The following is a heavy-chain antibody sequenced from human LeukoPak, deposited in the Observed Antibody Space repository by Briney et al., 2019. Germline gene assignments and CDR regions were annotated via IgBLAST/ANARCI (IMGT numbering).Heavy chain of an antibody. CDR3: ARSSYYDILTGSDGDGPYFDY. V-gene: IGHV3-30*12. CDR1: GFTFSNYD. D-gene: IGHD3-9*01. Sequence: GGSLRLSCAASGFTFSNYDMHWVRQAPGKGLEWVTFILYDGSNEYYADSVKGRFTISRDNFKNRLYLQMNSLRADDTAVYYCARSSYYDILTGSDGDGPYFDYWGQGTLVTVSS. J-gene: IGHJ4*02. CDR2: ILYDGSNE.